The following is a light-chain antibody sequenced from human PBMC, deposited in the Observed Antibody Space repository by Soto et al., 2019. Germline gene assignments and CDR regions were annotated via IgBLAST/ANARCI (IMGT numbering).Light chain of an antibody. CDR3: QQYGRSPGWT. CDR2: GAS. CDR1: QSVSNNY. Sequence: EIVLTQSPGTLSLSPGERSTLSCRASQSVSNNYLAWYQQKPGQAPRLLIYGASSRATGIPDRFSGTGSGTDFTLTISRLEPEDFAVYYCQQYGRSPGWTFAQGPRGIS. V-gene: IGKV3-20*01. J-gene: IGKJ1*01.